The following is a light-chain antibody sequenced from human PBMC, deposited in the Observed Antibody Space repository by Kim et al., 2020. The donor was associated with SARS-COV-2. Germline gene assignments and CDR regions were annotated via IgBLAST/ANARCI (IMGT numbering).Light chain of an antibody. V-gene: IGLV2-23*02. CDR2: QVN. J-gene: IGLJ1*01. Sequence: QSALTQPASVSGSPGQSITISCTGTSSDVGSYNLVSWYRQDPGKAPKLMIYQVNKRPSGISNRFSASKSGNTASLTISGLQAEDEADYYCCSYAGHNIYVFGSGTKVTVL. CDR1: SSDVGSYNL. CDR3: CSYAGHNIYV.